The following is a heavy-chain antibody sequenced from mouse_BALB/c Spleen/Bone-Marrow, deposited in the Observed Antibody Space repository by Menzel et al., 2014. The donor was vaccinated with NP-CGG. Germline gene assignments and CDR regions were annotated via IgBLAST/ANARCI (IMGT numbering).Heavy chain of an antibody. CDR2: IDPANGNT. D-gene: IGHD2-14*01. CDR3: ASYRYAWYFDV. V-gene: IGHV14-3*02. Sequence: EVQLQQSGAELVKPGASVKLSCTASGFNIKDTYMHWVKQRPEQGLEWIGRIDPANGNTKYDPKFQGKATITADTSSNTAFLQISSLTSEDTAVYYCASYRYAWYFDVWGAGTTVTVSS. CDR1: GFNIKDTY. J-gene: IGHJ1*01.